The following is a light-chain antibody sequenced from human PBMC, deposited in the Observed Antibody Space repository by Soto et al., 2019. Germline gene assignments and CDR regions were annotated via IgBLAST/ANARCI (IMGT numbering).Light chain of an antibody. V-gene: IGLV1-40*01. Sequence: QSVLTQPPSVSGAPGQRVTISCTGSSSNIGGGYDVHWYQQLPGTAPKLLIHGNNNRPSGVPDRFSGSKSGSSASLAITGLQAEDEADYYCQSSDSSLSGSRVVFGGGTKLTVL. CDR2: GNN. CDR3: QSSDSSLSGSRVV. J-gene: IGLJ2*01. CDR1: SSNIGGGYD.